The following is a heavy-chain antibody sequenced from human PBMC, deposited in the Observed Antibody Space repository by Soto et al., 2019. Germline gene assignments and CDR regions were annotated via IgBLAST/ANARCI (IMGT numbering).Heavy chain of an antibody. V-gene: IGHV3-7*03. D-gene: IGHD7-27*01. Sequence: PVGSLRLSCAASGFTLSNYRMTWVRQAPGKGLEWVANINKDGSQKNYVDSVKGRFTIARDNGQNSLSLQINSLRVEDTAVYYCVRELGLAYWGQGALVTVSS. CDR1: GFTLSNYR. J-gene: IGHJ4*02. CDR3: VRELGLAY. CDR2: INKDGSQK.